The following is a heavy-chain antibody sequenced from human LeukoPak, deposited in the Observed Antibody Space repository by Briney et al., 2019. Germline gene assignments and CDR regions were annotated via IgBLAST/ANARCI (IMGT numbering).Heavy chain of an antibody. CDR2: IRYDGSNK. Sequence: GGSLRLSCAASGFTFSSYGMHWVRQAPGKGQEWVAFIRYDGSNKYYTDSVKGRFTISRDNSKNTLYLQMNSLRAEDTAVHYCAKGRGWEASYYYYYMDVWGKGTTVTISS. CDR3: AKGRGWEASYYYYYMDV. D-gene: IGHD1-26*01. CDR1: GFTFSSYG. V-gene: IGHV3-30*02. J-gene: IGHJ6*03.